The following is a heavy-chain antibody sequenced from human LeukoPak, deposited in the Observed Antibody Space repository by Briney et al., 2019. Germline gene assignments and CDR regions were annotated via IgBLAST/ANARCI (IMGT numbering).Heavy chain of an antibody. D-gene: IGHD2-2*02. CDR1: GFTFNDYA. J-gene: IGHJ3*02. Sequence: GGSLRLSCAASGFTFNDYAMHWVRQAPGKGLEWVSGISWNSGSIGHADSVKGRFTISRDNAKNSLYLQMNSLRAEDTALYYCAKVACSSTSCYRLGDAFDIWGQGTMITVSS. CDR3: AKVACSSTSCYRLGDAFDI. CDR2: ISWNSGSI. V-gene: IGHV3-9*01.